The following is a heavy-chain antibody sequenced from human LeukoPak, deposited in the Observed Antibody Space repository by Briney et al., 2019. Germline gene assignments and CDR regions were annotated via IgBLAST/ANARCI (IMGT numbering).Heavy chain of an antibody. V-gene: IGHV4-34*01. CDR2: INHSGST. Sequence: SETLSLTCAVYGGSFSGYYWSWIRQPPGKGLEWIGEINHSGSTNYNPSLKSRVTISVDTSKNQFSLKLGSVTAADTAVYYCARTWGYYGSGSYLGYWGQGTLVTVSS. CDR3: ARTWGYYGSGSYLGY. CDR1: GGSFSGYY. D-gene: IGHD3-10*01. J-gene: IGHJ4*02.